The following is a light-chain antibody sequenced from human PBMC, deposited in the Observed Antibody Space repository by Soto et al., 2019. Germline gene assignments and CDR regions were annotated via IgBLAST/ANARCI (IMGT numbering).Light chain of an antibody. J-gene: IGLJ1*01. CDR1: SSNLGAGYD. Sequence: QSVLTQPPSVSGAPGQRVTISCSGSSSNLGAGYDVQWYQQFPGTAPKLLIYANSARPSGVPDRFSGSKSGTSASLAITGLQAEDEADYYCQSYDSSMIVSNVLGTGTKVTVL. CDR3: QSYDSSMIVSNV. CDR2: ANS. V-gene: IGLV1-40*01.